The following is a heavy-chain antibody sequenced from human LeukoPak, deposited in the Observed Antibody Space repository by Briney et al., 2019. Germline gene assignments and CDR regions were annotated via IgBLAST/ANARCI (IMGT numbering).Heavy chain of an antibody. CDR1: GFTFSSYA. Sequence: GGSLRLSCAASGFTFSSYAMNWVGQAPGKGREWVAVISYEGSNKYYEHSVKGRFPISRDNSKNTLYLQMNSLRAEDTAVYYCARGLTGGDPVWGQGTLVTVSS. J-gene: IGHJ4*02. CDR2: ISYEGSNK. V-gene: IGHV3-30*03. D-gene: IGHD7-27*01. CDR3: ARGLTGGDPV.